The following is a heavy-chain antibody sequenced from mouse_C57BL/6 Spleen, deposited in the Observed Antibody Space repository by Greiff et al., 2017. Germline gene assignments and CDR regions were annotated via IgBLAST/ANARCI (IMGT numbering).Heavy chain of an antibody. Sequence: VQLQQPGAELVMPGASVKLSCKASGYTFTSYWMHWVKQRPGQGLEWIGEIDPSDSYTNYNQKFQGKSTLTVDKSSSTAYMQLSSLTSEYSAVYYCERARGSSQGYAMDYWGQGTSVTVSS. V-gene: IGHV1-69*01. J-gene: IGHJ4*01. CDR3: ERARGSSQGYAMDY. CDR2: IDPSDSYT. CDR1: GYTFTSYW. D-gene: IGHD1-1*01.